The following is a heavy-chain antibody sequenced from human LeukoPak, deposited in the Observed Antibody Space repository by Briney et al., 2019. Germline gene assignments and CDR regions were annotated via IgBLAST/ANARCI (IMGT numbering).Heavy chain of an antibody. D-gene: IGHD3-3*01. V-gene: IGHV4-61*02. J-gene: IGHJ5*02. CDR3: ARAYYDFWSGEGPGWFDH. CDR2: IYSSGST. Sequence: SHTLSLTCTVSGGPLSRCSYYWAWLRQPAGTGLEWVGRIYSSGSTNYNHSLKSRVTISVDSSKSQFSLKLSSVTAADTAVYYCARAYYDFWSGEGPGWFDHWGQGTLVTVSS. CDR1: GGPLSRCSYY.